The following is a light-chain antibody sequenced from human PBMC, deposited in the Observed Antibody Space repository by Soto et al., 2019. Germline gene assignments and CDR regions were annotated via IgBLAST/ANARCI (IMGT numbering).Light chain of an antibody. Sequence: EIVMTQSPATLSVSPGERATLSCRASQSVSSNLAWYQQKPGQAPRLLIYGASTRATGGPARFSGSGSGTEFTLTISSLQSEDFAVYFCQQYNNWPTFGQGTKVEIK. CDR2: GAS. CDR3: QQYNNWPT. J-gene: IGKJ1*01. CDR1: QSVSSN. V-gene: IGKV3-15*01.